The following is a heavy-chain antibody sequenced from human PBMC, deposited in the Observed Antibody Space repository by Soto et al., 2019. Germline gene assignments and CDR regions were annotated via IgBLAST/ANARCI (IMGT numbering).Heavy chain of an antibody. CDR1: GFTFSSYG. CDR2: ISYDGSNK. Sequence: GGSLRISCAASGFTFSSYGMHWVRQAPGKGLEWVAVISYDGSNKYYADSVKGRFTISRDNSKNTLYLQMNSLRAEDTAVYYCAKVHLYYDSRRDSDYFDYWGQGTLVTVSS. J-gene: IGHJ4*02. D-gene: IGHD3-22*01. CDR3: AKVHLYYDSRRDSDYFDY. V-gene: IGHV3-30*18.